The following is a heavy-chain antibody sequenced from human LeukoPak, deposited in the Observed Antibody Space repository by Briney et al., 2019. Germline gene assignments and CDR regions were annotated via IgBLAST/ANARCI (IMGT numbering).Heavy chain of an antibody. V-gene: IGHV4-39*01. Sequence: SETLSLTCTVSGGSISSSSYYWGWIRQPPGKGLEWIGSIYYSGSTYYNPSLKSRVTISVDTSKNQFSLKLSSVTAADTAVYYCARGNSGYYLPRPFDYWGQGTLVTVSS. CDR2: IYYSGST. CDR3: ARGNSGYYLPRPFDY. CDR1: GGSISSSSYY. D-gene: IGHD3-3*01. J-gene: IGHJ4*02.